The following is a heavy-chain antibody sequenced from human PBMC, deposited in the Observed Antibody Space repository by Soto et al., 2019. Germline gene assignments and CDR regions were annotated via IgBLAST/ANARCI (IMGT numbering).Heavy chain of an antibody. J-gene: IGHJ5*02. Sequence: GASVKVSCKASGYTFTSYGISWVRQAPGQGLEWMGWISAYNGNTNYAQKLQGRVTMTTDTSTSTAYMELRSLRSDDTAVYYCARAVGIVVVPAAIGWFDPWGQGTLVTVSS. CDR2: ISAYNGNT. CDR1: GYTFTSYG. CDR3: ARAVGIVVVPAAIGWFDP. V-gene: IGHV1-18*01. D-gene: IGHD2-2*01.